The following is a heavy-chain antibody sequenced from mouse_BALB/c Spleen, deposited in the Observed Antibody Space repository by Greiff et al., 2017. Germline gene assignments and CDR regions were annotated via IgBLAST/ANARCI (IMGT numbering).Heavy chain of an antibody. CDR3: ARLTTATSSYAIDY. CDR2: ICSGGSYT. Sequence: EVLLVESGGDLVKPGGSLKLSCAASGFTFSSYGMSWVRQSPAQRLEWVATICSGGSYTYYPDSVKGRFTISRDNAKNTLYLQMSSLKSEDTAMYYCARLTTATSSYAIDYWGQGTTVTVSS. CDR1: GFTFSSYG. V-gene: IGHV5-6*01. J-gene: IGHJ4*01. D-gene: IGHD1-2*01.